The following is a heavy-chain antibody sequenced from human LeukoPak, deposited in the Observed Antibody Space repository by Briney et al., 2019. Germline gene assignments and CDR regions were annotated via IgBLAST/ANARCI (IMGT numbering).Heavy chain of an antibody. D-gene: IGHD5-24*01. CDR2: ISNTGGRA. CDR1: GFAFSNYA. V-gene: IGHV3-23*01. Sequence: GGSLRLSCAASGFAFSNYAMSWVRQAPGKGLECVATISNTGGRAYYADSVKGPFTISRDNSKNTLYLQMSRLSAGDTAIYYCATTTGTDGYKDAFDIWGQGTLVTASS. CDR3: ATTTGTDGYKDAFDI. J-gene: IGHJ3*02.